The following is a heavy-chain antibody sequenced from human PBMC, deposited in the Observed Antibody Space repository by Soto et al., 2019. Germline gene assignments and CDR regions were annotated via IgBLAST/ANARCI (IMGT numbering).Heavy chain of an antibody. CDR2: ISSSGTSA. V-gene: IGHV3-11*05. J-gene: IGHJ4*02. CDR1: GFTFSAVY. CDR3: ARDRGAVPGQSFDY. Sequence: PGGSLRLSCAASGFTFSAVYMSWIRQAPNKGLEYISYISSSGTSANYADSVKGLFTISRDNAKNPLYLPMNSLRAEDTAVYDCARDRGAVPGQSFDYWGQGAMVTVSS. D-gene: IGHD6-19*01.